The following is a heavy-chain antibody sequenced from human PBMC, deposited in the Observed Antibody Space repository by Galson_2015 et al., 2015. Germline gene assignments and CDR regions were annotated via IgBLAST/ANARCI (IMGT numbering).Heavy chain of an antibody. D-gene: IGHD6-19*01. CDR2: ISWNSGSI. V-gene: IGHV3-9*01. CDR1: GFTFDDYA. CDR3: AKPMGGGWYAYYYYGMDV. Sequence: SLRLSCAASGFTFDDYAMHWVRQAPGKGLEWVSGISWNSGSIGYADSVKGRFTISRDNAKNSLYLQMNSLRAEDTALYYCAKPMGGGWYAYYYYGMDVWGQGTTVTVS. J-gene: IGHJ6*02.